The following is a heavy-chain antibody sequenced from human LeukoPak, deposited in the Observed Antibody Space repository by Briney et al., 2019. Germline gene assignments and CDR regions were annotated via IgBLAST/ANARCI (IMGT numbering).Heavy chain of an antibody. CDR2: ISNSGNTI. Sequence: GGSLRLSCAASGFTFSDYYMSWIRQAPGKGLEWVSYISNSGNTIYYADSVKGRFTISRDNAKNSLYLQMNSLRAEDTAVYYCARAKYNSGWYGAFDIWGQGTMVTVSS. CDR3: ARAKYNSGWYGAFDI. D-gene: IGHD6-19*01. CDR1: GFTFSDYY. V-gene: IGHV3-11*04. J-gene: IGHJ3*02.